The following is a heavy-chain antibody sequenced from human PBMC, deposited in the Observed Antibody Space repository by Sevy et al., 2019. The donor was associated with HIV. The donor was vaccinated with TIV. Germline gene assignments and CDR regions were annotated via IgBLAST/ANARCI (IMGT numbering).Heavy chain of an antibody. V-gene: IGHV1-18*04. CDR1: GYTFTSYG. D-gene: IGHD6-19*01. CDR2: ISAYNGNT. J-gene: IGHJ6*03. CDR3: ARVPKAEFSDSSGSYPRKSYYYYYMDV. Sequence: ASGKVSCKASGYTFTSYGISWVRQAPGQGLEWMGWISAYNGNTNYAQKLQGRVTMTTDTSTSTAYIELRSLRSDDTAVYYCARVPKAEFSDSSGSYPRKSYYYYYMDVWGKGTTVTVSS.